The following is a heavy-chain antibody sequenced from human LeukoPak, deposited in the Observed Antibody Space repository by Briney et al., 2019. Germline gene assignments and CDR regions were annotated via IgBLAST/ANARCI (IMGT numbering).Heavy chain of an antibody. CDR1: GYTFTGYY. CDR3: ARGRRVWFGELFYYFDY. V-gene: IGHV1-2*02. J-gene: IGHJ4*02. D-gene: IGHD3-10*01. CDR2: INPNSGGT. Sequence: ASVKVSCKASGYTFTGYYMHWVRQAPGQGLEWMGWINPNSGGTNYAQKFQGRVTMTGDTSISTAYMELSRLRSDDTAVYYCARGRRVWFGELFYYFDYWGQGTLVTVSS.